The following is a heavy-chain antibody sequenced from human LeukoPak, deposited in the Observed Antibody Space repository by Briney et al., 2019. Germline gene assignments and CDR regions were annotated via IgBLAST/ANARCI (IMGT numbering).Heavy chain of an antibody. J-gene: IGHJ4*02. V-gene: IGHV3-23*01. D-gene: IGHD5-12*01. Sequence: GGSLRLSCAASGFTFSSHAMSWVRQAPGKGLEWVSAISGSGGSTYYADSVKGRFTISRDNSKNTLYLQMNSLRAEDTAVYYCAKDRGSEDSGYDSVPIFDYWGQGTLVTVSS. CDR1: GFTFSSHA. CDR2: ISGSGGST. CDR3: AKDRGSEDSGYDSVPIFDY.